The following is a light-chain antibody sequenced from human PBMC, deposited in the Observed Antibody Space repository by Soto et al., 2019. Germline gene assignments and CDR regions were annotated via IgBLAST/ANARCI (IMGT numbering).Light chain of an antibody. CDR2: GAS. V-gene: IGKV3D-15*01. Sequence: MVMTQSPATLSVSPGERATLSCRASQSVSTKLAWYQQKPGQAPRLLIYGASTRATGIPARFSGSGSGTQFTLPISNLQSEDFAVYYCQQYNTWPYTFGPGTRVDIK. J-gene: IGKJ3*01. CDR3: QQYNTWPYT. CDR1: QSVSTK.